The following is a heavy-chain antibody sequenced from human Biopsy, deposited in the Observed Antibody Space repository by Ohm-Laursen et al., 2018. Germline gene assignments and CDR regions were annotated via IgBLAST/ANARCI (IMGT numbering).Heavy chain of an antibody. J-gene: IGHJ5*01. V-gene: IGHV3-23*01. Sequence: SLRLSCSASGFTFSNYAMSWVRQAPGKGLARVSTITSSGGSTYFADSVKGRFTISRDNSKNRLYLQMNSLRGEDTAVYYCAKQGATILSSFDSWGQGTLVTVSS. D-gene: IGHD3-9*01. CDR2: ITSSGGST. CDR3: AKQGATILSSFDS. CDR1: GFTFSNYA.